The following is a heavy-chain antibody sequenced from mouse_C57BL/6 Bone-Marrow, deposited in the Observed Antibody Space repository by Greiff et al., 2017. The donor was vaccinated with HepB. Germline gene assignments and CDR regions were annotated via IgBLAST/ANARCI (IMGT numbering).Heavy chain of an antibody. CDR3: ARHSYYGNCGTGEGFAY. CDR2: ISSGGSYT. J-gene: IGHJ3*01. V-gene: IGHV5-6*01. CDR1: GFTFSSYG. D-gene: IGHD2-1*01. Sequence: EVKLVESGGDLVKPGGSLKLSCAASGFTFSSYGMSWVRQTPDKRLEWVATISSGGSYTYYPDSVKGRFTISRDNAKNTRYLQMSSLKSEDTAMYYCARHSYYGNCGTGEGFAYWGQGTLVTVSA.